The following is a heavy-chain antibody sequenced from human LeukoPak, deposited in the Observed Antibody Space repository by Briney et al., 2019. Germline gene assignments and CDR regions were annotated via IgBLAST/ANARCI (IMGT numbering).Heavy chain of an antibody. J-gene: IGHJ4*02. V-gene: IGHV3-23*01. CDR2: ISGSGGST. D-gene: IGHD1-26*01. CDR1: GFTFSSYA. Sequence: GGSLRLSCAASGFTFSSYAMSWVRQAPGKGLEWVSVISGSGGSTYYADSVKGRVTISRDNSKNTLYLQMNSLRSDDTAVYYCARDLDQYSGRYGGFGHDFWGQGTLVTVSS. CDR3: ARDLDQYSGRYGGFGHDF.